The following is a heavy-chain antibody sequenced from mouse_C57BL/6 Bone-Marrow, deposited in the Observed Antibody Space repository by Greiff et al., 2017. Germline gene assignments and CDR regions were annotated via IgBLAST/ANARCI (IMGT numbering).Heavy chain of an antibody. J-gene: IGHJ3*01. Sequence: DVQLVESGGDLVKPGGSLKLSCAASGFTFSSYGMSWVRQTPDKRLEWVATISSGGSYTYYPDSVKGRFTISRDNAKNTLYRQMSSLKSEDTARYCCARLGLRQFAYWGQGTLVTVSA. CDR1: GFTFSSYG. V-gene: IGHV5-6*01. CDR2: ISSGGSYT. CDR3: ARLGLRQFAY. D-gene: IGHD2-4*01.